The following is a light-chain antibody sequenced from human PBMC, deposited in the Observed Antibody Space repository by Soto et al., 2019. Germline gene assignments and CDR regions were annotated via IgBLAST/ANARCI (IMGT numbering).Light chain of an antibody. CDR1: SSDVGGYDS. CDR2: DVS. V-gene: IGLV2-14*03. Sequence: QSVLTQPASVSGSPGQSITISCTGTSSDVGGYDSVSWYQQHPGKAPKLMIYDVSNRPSGVSNRFSGSKSGNTASLSISGLQTEDEADYYCSSYTSNTTRVFGGGTKLTVL. CDR3: SSYTSNTTRV. J-gene: IGLJ3*02.